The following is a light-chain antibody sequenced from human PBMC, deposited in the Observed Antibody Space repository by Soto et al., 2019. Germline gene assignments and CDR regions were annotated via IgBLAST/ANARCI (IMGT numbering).Light chain of an antibody. CDR1: QSVSSN. Sequence: EIVMTQSPATLSVSPGERATLSRRASQSVSSNLAWYQQKPGQAPRLLIYGASTRATGIPARFSGSGSGTEFTLTISSLQYEDFAVYYCKQRSNWPPITFGQGTRLEIK. J-gene: IGKJ5*01. CDR3: KQRSNWPPIT. CDR2: GAS. V-gene: IGKV3-15*01.